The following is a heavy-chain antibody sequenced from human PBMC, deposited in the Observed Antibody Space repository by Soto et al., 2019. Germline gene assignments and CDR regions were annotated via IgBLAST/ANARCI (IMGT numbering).Heavy chain of an antibody. V-gene: IGHV2-70*01. CDR1: GFSLSSRGVS. CDR2: IDWDDDK. CDR3: ARRRPAPALSHFDY. D-gene: IGHD2-2*01. Sequence: SGPTLVNPTQTLTLTCTFSGFSLSSRGVSVTWIRQPPGKALEWLALIDWDDDKYYSTSLRTRLTISKDTSKNQVVLTMTNMDPVDTATYYCARRRPAPALSHFDYWGQGTQVTVSS. J-gene: IGHJ4*02.